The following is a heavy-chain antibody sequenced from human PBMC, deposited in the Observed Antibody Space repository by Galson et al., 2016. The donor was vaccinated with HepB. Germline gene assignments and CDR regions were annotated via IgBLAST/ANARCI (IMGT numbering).Heavy chain of an antibody. J-gene: IGHJ6*02. CDR3: VSDGPFSDIDLDV. D-gene: IGHD2-15*01. CDR2: IDTDGRSS. V-gene: IGHV3-74*01. CDR1: GFSFSSYW. Sequence: SLRLSCAASGFSFSSYWMYWVRQAPGQGLVWVSHIDTDGRSSYYADSVKGRFTISRDNAENTLSLKMNSLRSEDTAVYFCVSDGPFSDIDLDVWGQGTTVTVSS.